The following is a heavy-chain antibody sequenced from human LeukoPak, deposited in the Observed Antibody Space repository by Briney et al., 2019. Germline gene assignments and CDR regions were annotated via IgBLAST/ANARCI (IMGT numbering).Heavy chain of an antibody. CDR2: INQDGSER. V-gene: IGHV3-7*05. Sequence: PGGSLRLSCAASGFTFSSYWMTWVRQAPGKGLEWVANINQDGSERYYMDSVKGRFTISRDNSKNTLYLQMNSLRVEDTAVYYCAKGMWVVRGVIGDAFDIWGQGTMVTVSS. D-gene: IGHD3-10*01. J-gene: IGHJ3*02. CDR3: AKGMWVVRGVIGDAFDI. CDR1: GFTFSSYW.